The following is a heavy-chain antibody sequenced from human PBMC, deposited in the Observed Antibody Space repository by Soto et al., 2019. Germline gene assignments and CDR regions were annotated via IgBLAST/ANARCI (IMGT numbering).Heavy chain of an antibody. V-gene: IGHV1-2*04. CDR2: INPNSGGT. CDR3: ARLCKDYYYGMDV. D-gene: IGHD2-21*01. CDR1: GYTFTGYY. Sequence: EASVKVSCKASGYTFTGYYMHWVRQAPGQGLEWMGWINPNSGGTNYAQKFQGWVTMTRDTSISTAYMELSRLRSDDTAVYYCARLCKDYYYGMDVWGQGTTVTVSS. J-gene: IGHJ6*02.